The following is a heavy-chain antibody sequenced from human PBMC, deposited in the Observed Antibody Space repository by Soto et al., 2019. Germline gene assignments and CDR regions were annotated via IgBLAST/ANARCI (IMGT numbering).Heavy chain of an antibody. J-gene: IGHJ4*02. CDR2: ISGSGGST. Sequence: EVQLLESGGGLVQPGGSLRLSCAASGFTFSSYAMSWVRQAPGKGLEWVSAISGSGGSTYYADSVKGRFTISRDNSQNTLYLQMKSLRAEDTAVYYCAKDFLGNEWQLVSGQYFDYWGQGTLVTVSS. CDR3: AKDFLGNEWQLVSGQYFDY. CDR1: GFTFSSYA. D-gene: IGHD6-13*01. V-gene: IGHV3-23*01.